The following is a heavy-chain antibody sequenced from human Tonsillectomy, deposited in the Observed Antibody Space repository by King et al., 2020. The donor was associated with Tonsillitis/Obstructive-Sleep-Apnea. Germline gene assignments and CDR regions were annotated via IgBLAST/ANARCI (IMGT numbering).Heavy chain of an antibody. CDR3: ARHVPDMDNYYYYMDV. J-gene: IGHJ6*03. D-gene: IGHD3-9*01. Sequence: QLQESGPGLVKPSETLSLSCTVSGGSISSSRYYWGWIRQPPGKGLEWIGTIYYNGDTYYNPSLKSRVTVSIDTSENQFSLKLTSVTAADTAVYYCARHVPDMDNYYYYMDVWGKGTTVTVSS. CDR1: GGSISSSRYY. V-gene: IGHV4-39*01. CDR2: IYYNGDT.